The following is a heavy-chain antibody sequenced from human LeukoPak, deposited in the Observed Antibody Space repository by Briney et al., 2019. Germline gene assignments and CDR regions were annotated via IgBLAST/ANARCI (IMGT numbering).Heavy chain of an antibody. CDR1: GFTFSNYA. CDR2: ISADGDRT. Sequence: GGSLRLSCAVSGFTFSNYAMSWVRQAPGKGLNWVSSISADGDRTYSADSVKGRFSISRDNSKNTLSLQLNSLRVEDTAVYYCVKDDTVTSSFDYWGQRTLITVSS. J-gene: IGHJ4*02. D-gene: IGHD4-17*01. V-gene: IGHV3-23*01. CDR3: VKDDTVTSSFDY.